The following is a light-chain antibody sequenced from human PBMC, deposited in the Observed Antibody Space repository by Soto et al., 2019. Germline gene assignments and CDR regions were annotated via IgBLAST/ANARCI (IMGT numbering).Light chain of an antibody. J-gene: IGKJ4*01. Sequence: DIQMTQSPSSLSASVGDRVTITCRASQIITYWLAWYQQKPGRAPRLLIYDVFNLQSGVPSRFSGSGSGTEFTLTISSLQPDDSATYYCQQYKSFPLTFGVGTKVDIK. CDR2: DVF. CDR3: QQYKSFPLT. CDR1: QIITYW. V-gene: IGKV1-5*01.